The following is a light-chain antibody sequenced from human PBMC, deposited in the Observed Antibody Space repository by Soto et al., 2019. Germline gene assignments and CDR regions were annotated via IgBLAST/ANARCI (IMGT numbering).Light chain of an antibody. J-gene: IGKJ3*01. CDR1: QSLLHSNGYNY. CDR3: IQALQPPIT. V-gene: IGKV2-28*01. CDR2: LGS. Sequence: DIVMTQSPLSLPVTPGEPASISCRSSQSLLHSNGYNYLDWYLQKPGQSPQLLIYLGSDRSSGVPDRFSGSGSGTDFTLKISRVEAEDVGVYYCIQALQPPITFGPGTKVDIK.